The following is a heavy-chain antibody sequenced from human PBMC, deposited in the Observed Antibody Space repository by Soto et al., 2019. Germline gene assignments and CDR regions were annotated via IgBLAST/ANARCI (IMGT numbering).Heavy chain of an antibody. J-gene: IGHJ4*02. CDR3: AGGRDYGY. Sequence: VQLTESGPGLVRPSGTLSLTCDVSGGSITTSVLWTWVRQFPGRGLECIGEIAHDGHTNYNPSLSGRFTMTVDLYNSQISLPVASVNAADKAVDFFAGGRDYGYWGQGTLVTVSS. CDR2: IAHDGHT. D-gene: IGHD4-17*01. CDR1: GGSITTSVL. V-gene: IGHV4-4*02.